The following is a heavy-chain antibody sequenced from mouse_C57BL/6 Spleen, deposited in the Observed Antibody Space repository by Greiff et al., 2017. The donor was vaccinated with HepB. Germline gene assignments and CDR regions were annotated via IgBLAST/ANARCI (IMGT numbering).Heavy chain of an antibody. D-gene: IGHD2-4*01. V-gene: IGHV1-62-2*01. Sequence: QVQLQQSGAELVKPGASVKLSCKASGYTFTEYTIHWVKQRSGQGLEWIGWFYPGSGSIKYNEKFKDKATLTADKSSSTVYMEISRLTSEDSSVYFCARHDYDYEGGYYFDYWGQGTTLTVSS. CDR1: GYTFTEYT. CDR2: FYPGSGSI. J-gene: IGHJ2*01. CDR3: ARHDYDYEGGYYFDY.